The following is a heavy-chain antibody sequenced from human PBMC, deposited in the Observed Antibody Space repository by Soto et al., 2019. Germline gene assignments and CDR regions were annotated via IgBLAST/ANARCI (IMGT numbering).Heavy chain of an antibody. CDR3: ARDLGANCISTSCPTEFHYYYGMDV. Sequence: PSETLSLTCTVSGGSISSGGYYWSWIRQHPGKGLEWIGYIYYSGSTYYNPSLKSRVTISVDTSKNQFSLKLSSVTAADTAVYYCARDLGANCISTSCPTEFHYYYGMDVWGQGTTVTAP. D-gene: IGHD2-2*01. J-gene: IGHJ6*02. V-gene: IGHV4-31*03. CDR1: GGSISSGGYY. CDR2: IYYSGST.